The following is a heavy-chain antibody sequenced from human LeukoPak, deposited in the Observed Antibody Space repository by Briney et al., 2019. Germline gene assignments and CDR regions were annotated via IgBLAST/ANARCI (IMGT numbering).Heavy chain of an antibody. Sequence: SETLSLTCTVSGGSISSGGYYWSWIRQHPGEGLEWIGYIYYSGSTYYNPSLKSRVTISVDTSKNQFSLKLSSVTAADTAVYYCARDTMVREPDAFDIWGQGTMVTVSS. V-gene: IGHV4-31*03. D-gene: IGHD3-10*01. CDR1: GGSISSGGYY. J-gene: IGHJ3*02. CDR3: ARDTMVREPDAFDI. CDR2: IYYSGST.